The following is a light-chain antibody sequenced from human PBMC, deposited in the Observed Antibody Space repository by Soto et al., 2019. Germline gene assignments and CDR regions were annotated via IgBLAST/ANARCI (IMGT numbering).Light chain of an antibody. CDR2: DVS. CDR3: QQRSNWPPIT. J-gene: IGKJ5*01. Sequence: IVLTQSPATLSLSPGTRAPLSCRASQNISSYLIWYQQKPGQSPRVLIYDVSNRATGIPTRFSGSGSGTDFTLTISSLEPEDFAVYYCQQRSNWPPITFGQGTRLEIK. V-gene: IGKV3-11*01. CDR1: QNISSY.